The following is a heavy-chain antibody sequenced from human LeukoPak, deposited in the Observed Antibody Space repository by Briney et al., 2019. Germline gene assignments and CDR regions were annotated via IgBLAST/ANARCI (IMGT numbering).Heavy chain of an antibody. CDR3: ARQNYYDSSGPRRWYFDL. V-gene: IGHV4-34*01. D-gene: IGHD3-22*01. CDR2: INHSGST. Sequence: SETLSLTCAVYGGSFSGYYWSWIRQPPGKGLEWIGEINHSGSTNYNPSLKSRVTISVDTSKNQFSLKLSSVTAADTAVYHCARQNYYDSSGPRRWYFDLWGRGTLVTVSS. J-gene: IGHJ2*01. CDR1: GGSFSGYY.